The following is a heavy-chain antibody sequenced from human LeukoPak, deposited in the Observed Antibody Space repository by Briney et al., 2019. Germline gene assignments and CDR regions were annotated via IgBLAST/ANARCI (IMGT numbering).Heavy chain of an antibody. Sequence: GGSLRLSCAASGFTFSSYAMSWVRQAPGKGLEWVSAISGSGGSTYYADSVKGRFTISRDNSKSTLYLQMNNLRAEDTAVYYCAKDLGYYYGSGSSDYWGQGTLVTVSS. CDR1: GFTFSSYA. D-gene: IGHD3-10*01. CDR2: ISGSGGST. V-gene: IGHV3-23*01. CDR3: AKDLGYYYGSGSSDY. J-gene: IGHJ4*02.